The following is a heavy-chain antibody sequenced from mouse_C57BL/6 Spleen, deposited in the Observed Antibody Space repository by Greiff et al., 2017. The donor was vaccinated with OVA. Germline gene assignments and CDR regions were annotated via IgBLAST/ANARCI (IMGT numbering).Heavy chain of an antibody. V-gene: IGHV1-82*01. D-gene: IGHD1-1*01. J-gene: IGHJ1*03. CDR2: IYPGDGDT. CDR1: GYAFSSSW. CDR3: ARTDYYGSSFWYFDV. Sequence: VQLQQSGPELVKPGALVKISCKASGYAFSSSWMNWVKQRPGKGLEWIGRIYPGDGDTNYNGKFKGKATLTADKSSSTAYMQLSSLTSEDSAVYFCARTDYYGSSFWYFDVWGTGTTVTVSS.